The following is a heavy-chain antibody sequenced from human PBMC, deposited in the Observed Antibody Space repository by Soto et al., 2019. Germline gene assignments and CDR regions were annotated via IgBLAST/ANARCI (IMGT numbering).Heavy chain of an antibody. J-gene: IGHJ4*02. Sequence: GGSLILSCAAYGFTFINSWMHWVRQAPGKGLVWVSRINSDGSGTMYADSVKGRFTISRDNAKNTLYLQMNSLRADDTAVYYCGRKSESSGHYXYWGQGTLVXVSS. D-gene: IGHD3-22*01. CDR2: INSDGSGT. V-gene: IGHV3-74*03. CDR3: GRKSESSGHYXY. CDR1: GFTFINSW.